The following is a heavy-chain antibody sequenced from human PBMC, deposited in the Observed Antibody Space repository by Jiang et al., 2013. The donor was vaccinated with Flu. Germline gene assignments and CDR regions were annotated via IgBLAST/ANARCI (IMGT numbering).Heavy chain of an antibody. Sequence: KPTQTLTLTCSFSGFSIGTSGVGVGWIRQPPGKALEWLALIYWDDDKRYSPSLRSRLTITKDNARYQVVLTLTNMDPVDTGTYCCAHRQILSSTWSFGYFDYWGQGTLVTVSS. CDR1: GFSIGTSGVG. V-gene: IGHV2-5*02. CDR2: IYWDDDK. D-gene: IGHD2-2*03. J-gene: IGHJ4*02. CDR3: AHRQILSSTWSFGYFDY.